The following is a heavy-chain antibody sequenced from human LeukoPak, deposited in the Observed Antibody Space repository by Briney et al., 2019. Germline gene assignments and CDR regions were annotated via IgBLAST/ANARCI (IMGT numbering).Heavy chain of an antibody. CDR3: ARVRDGYNQGAYYFDY. V-gene: IGHV4-59*01. D-gene: IGHD5-24*01. CDR2: IYYSGST. J-gene: IGHJ4*02. Sequence: PSETLSLTCTVSGGSSSGFYWSWIRQPPGKGLEWIGYIYYSGSTNYNPSLKSRVTISVDTSKNQFSLKLSSVTAADTAVYYCARVRDGYNQGAYYFDYWGQGTLVTVSS. CDR1: GGSSSGFY.